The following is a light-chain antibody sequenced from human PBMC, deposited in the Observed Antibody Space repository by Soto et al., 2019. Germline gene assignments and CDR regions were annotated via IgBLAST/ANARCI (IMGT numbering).Light chain of an antibody. CDR2: AAS. J-gene: IGKJ1*01. V-gene: IGKV1-39*01. CDR1: QSISNY. Sequence: DIQMTQSPSSLSAYVGDRVTITCRASQSISNYLNWYQQKPGKAPKLLIYAASSLQSGVPSRFSGSGSGTDFTLTISSLQPEDSATYYCQQSYSIPRTFGQGTQVEIK. CDR3: QQSYSIPRT.